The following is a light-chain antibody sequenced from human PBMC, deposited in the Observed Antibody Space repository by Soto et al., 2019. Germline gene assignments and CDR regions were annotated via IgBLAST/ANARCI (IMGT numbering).Light chain of an antibody. J-gene: IGKJ5*01. CDR1: QGISSY. V-gene: IGKV1-9*01. CDR3: QQPNTFPVT. Sequence: DIQLTQSPSFLSASVGDRVTITCRASQGISSYLAWYQQTPGKAPKLLIYASSTLQSGVPSRFSGSGSGTEFTLTISSLQPEDFATYYCQQPNTFPVTFGQGTRLDI. CDR2: ASS.